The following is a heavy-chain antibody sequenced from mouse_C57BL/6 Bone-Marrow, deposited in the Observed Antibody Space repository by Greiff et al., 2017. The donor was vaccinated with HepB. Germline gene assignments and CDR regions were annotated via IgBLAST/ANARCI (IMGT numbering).Heavy chain of an antibody. CDR3: ARLLQYAMDY. Sequence: EVKLQQSGPELVKPGASVKISCKASGYTFTDYYMNWVKQSHGKSLEWIGDINPNNGGTSYNQKFKGKATLTVDKSSSTAYMELRSLTAEDSAVYYCARLLQYAMDYWGQGTSVTVSS. V-gene: IGHV1-26*01. D-gene: IGHD1-1*01. CDR1: GYTFTDYY. J-gene: IGHJ4*01. CDR2: INPNNGGT.